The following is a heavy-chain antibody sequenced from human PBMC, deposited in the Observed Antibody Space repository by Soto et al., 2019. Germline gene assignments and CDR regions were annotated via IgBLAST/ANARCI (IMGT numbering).Heavy chain of an antibody. CDR3: TRDTFDV. Sequence: XGCLRLSCAVTGFDFTTYSMHWVRQTPDKGLEWVAIICFDVIKEFYAKSVRGRFTISIDTSKNTVFLQMNNVRAEDTALYYCTRDTFDVWGQGTTVTVSS. J-gene: IGHJ6*02. CDR1: GFDFTTYS. V-gene: IGHV3-33*01. CDR2: ICFDVIKE.